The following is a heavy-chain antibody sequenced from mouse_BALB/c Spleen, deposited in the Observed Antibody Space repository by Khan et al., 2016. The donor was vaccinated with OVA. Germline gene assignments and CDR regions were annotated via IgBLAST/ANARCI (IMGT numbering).Heavy chain of an antibody. CDR1: GFSLTDYG. J-gene: IGHJ4*01. CDR2: IWSDGST. D-gene: IGHD2-12*01. CDR3: ARQPYYNYYVMDY. Sequence: VQLQESGPALVAPSQSLSITCTISGFSLTDYGVHWVRQPPGKGLEWLVVIWSDGSTTYNSALKSRLSISKDNSKSQVFLKMNSLQTDDTAVYYCARQPYYNYYVMDYWGQGTSVTVSS. V-gene: IGHV2-6-1*01.